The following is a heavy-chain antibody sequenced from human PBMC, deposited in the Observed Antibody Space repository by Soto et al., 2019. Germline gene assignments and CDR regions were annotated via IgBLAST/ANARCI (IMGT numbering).Heavy chain of an antibody. V-gene: IGHV1-69*04. CDR3: ARDQADTYCSSTSCYAGGWFDP. J-gene: IGHJ5*02. Sequence: ASVKVSCKASGGTFSSYTISWVRQAPGQGLEWMGRIIPILGIANYAQKFQGRVTITADKSTSTAYMELSSLRSEDTAVYYCARDQADTYCSSTSCYAGGWFDPWGQGTLVTVSS. CDR2: IIPILGIA. D-gene: IGHD2-2*01. CDR1: GGTFSSYT.